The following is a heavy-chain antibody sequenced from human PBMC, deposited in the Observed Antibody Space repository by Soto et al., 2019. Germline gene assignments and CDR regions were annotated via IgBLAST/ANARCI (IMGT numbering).Heavy chain of an antibody. Sequence: QVQRQESGPGLVKPSVTLSLTCAVSGSSIRSSNCWRWVRQPPGKGLEWIGEIFHSGSTTYNPSLKNRFTVSLDKSSNQFSLRLTSVTAADTAVYYCARGCTWIDDWGQGILVTVSS. CDR2: IFHSGST. CDR3: ARGCTWIDD. V-gene: IGHV4-4*02. CDR1: GSSIRSSNC. J-gene: IGHJ4*02. D-gene: IGHD1-1*01.